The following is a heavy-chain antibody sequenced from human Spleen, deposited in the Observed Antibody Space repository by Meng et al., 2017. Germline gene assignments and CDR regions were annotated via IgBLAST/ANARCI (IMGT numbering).Heavy chain of an antibody. D-gene: IGHD3-10*01. J-gene: IGHJ1*01. CDR1: GDSITNHNW. Sequence: QVQLRESGPALVKSSETLSLTCAVSGDSITNHNWWAWVRQPPGKGLEWIGEIPHRGSSAYNPSLKSRVSMSIDKSKNQFSLKLTSVTAADTAMYHCLRGSGGSVWGQGTLVTVSS. CDR2: IPHRGSS. V-gene: IGHV4-4*02. CDR3: LRGSGGSV.